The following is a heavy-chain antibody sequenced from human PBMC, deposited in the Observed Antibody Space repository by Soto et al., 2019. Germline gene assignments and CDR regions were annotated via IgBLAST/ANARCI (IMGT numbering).Heavy chain of an antibody. Sequence: PGGSLRLSCAASGFTFSNYAMSWVRQAPGKGLEWVSVISGGGSTYYADSVKGRFTISRDNAKNSLYLQMNSLRAEDTAVYYCARRQRCSSTSCYWSDAFDIWGQGTMVTVSS. V-gene: IGHV3-23*01. CDR2: ISGGGST. D-gene: IGHD2-2*01. J-gene: IGHJ3*02. CDR1: GFTFSNYA. CDR3: ARRQRCSSTSCYWSDAFDI.